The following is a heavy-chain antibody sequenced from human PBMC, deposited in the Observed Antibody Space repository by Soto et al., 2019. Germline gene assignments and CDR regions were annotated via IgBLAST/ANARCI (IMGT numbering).Heavy chain of an antibody. V-gene: IGHV4-34*01. CDR1: GGSFSGYY. J-gene: IGHJ5*02. D-gene: IGHD3-3*01. CDR3: ARIRFLEWLNWFDP. Sequence: SETLSLTCAVYGGSFSGYYWSWIRQPPGKGLEWIGEINHSGSTNYNPSLKSRVTISVDTSKNQFSLKLSSVTAADTAVYYCARIRFLEWLNWFDPWGQGTLVTVSS. CDR2: INHSGST.